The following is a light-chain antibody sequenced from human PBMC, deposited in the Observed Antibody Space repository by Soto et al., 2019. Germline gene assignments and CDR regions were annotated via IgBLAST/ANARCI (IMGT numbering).Light chain of an antibody. CDR2: EVT. J-gene: IGLJ3*02. CDR1: NSDVGGYNY. Sequence: QSVLTQPPSATGSPGQSVTISCTGTNSDVGGYNYVSWYQQYPGKAPKLLIYEVTKRPSGVPDRFSGSKSGNTAYLTVSGLHAEAEADYYCNSFAGRAKCVFGGGTKVTVL. V-gene: IGLV2-8*01. CDR3: NSFAGRAKCV.